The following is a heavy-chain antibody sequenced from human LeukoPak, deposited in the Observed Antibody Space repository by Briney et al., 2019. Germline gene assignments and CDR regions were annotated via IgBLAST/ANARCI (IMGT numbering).Heavy chain of an antibody. J-gene: IGHJ4*02. D-gene: IGHD2-15*01. CDR1: GYSFTSYW. CDR3: ARRLGYCSGGSCLIDY. Sequence: GESLKTSCKGSGYSFTSYWIGWVRQMPGKGLEWMGIIYPGDSDTRYSPSFQGQVTISADKSISTAYLQWSRLKASDTAMYYCARRLGYCSGGSCLIDYWGQGTLVTVSS. V-gene: IGHV5-51*01. CDR2: IYPGDSDT.